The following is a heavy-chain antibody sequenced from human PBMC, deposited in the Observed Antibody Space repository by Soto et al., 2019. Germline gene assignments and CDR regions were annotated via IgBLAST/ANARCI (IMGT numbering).Heavy chain of an antibody. V-gene: IGHV1-8*01. CDR1: VYTFTSYD. Sequence: XSVKVSCKASVYTFTSYDIYWVRQATGQGLEWMGWMNPSTGNSRTARKFPGRVNLTSDTSLTTAKMELSSLRSEDTAVDYCARRAETNGWNGFGADKYYFDFWGQGTLATVS. D-gene: IGHD1-1*01. CDR3: ARRAETNGWNGFGADKYYFDF. CDR2: MNPSTGNS. J-gene: IGHJ4*02.